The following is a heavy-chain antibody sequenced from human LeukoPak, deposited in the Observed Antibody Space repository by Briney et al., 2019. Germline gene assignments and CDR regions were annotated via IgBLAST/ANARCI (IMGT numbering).Heavy chain of an antibody. D-gene: IGHD6-19*01. V-gene: IGHV3-23*01. CDR1: GFTYNSYA. Sequence: GGSLRLSCAASGFTYNSYAMYWVRQAPGKGLEWVSGIFGSGGSAHYADSVKGRFTIFRDNSKNTVYLQMNSLRAEDTAVYYCAKTTTGYSSGRYPGWPVDYWGQGTLVTVSS. CDR3: AKTTTGYSSGRYPGWPVDY. J-gene: IGHJ4*02. CDR2: IFGSGGSA.